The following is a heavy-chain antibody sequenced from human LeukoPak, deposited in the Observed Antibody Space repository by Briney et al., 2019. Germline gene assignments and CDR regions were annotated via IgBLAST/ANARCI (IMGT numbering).Heavy chain of an antibody. CDR2: ISGSGGST. CDR3: AKRRQIEYSYGYGFDY. CDR1: GFTFSSYA. D-gene: IGHD5-18*01. V-gene: IGHV3-23*01. J-gene: IGHJ4*02. Sequence: PGGSLRLSCAASGFTFSSYAMSWVRQAPGKGLEWVSAISGSGGSTYYADSVKGRFTTSRDNSKNTLYLQMNSLRAEDTAVYYCAKRRQIEYSYGYGFDYWGQGTLVTVSS.